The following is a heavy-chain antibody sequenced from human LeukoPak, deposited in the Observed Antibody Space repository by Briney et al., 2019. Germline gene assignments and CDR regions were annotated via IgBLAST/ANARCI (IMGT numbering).Heavy chain of an antibody. V-gene: IGHV3-21*01. J-gene: IGHJ4*02. CDR2: ISSSSSYI. CDR1: GFTFSSYS. D-gene: IGHD1-26*01. Sequence: GGSLRLSCAASGFTFSSYSMNWVRQAPGKGLEWVSSISSSSSYIYYADSVKGRFTISRDNAKNSLYLQMNSLRVDDTAVYYCARDGVAELMSALDYWGQGILVTVSS. CDR3: ARDGVAELMSALDY.